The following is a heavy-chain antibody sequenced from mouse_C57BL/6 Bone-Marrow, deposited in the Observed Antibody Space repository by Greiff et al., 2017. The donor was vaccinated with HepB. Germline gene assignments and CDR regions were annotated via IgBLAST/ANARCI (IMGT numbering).Heavy chain of an antibody. Sequence: VKLVESGAELARPGASVKLSCKASGYTFTSYGISWVKQRTGQGLEWIGEIYPRSGNTYYNEKFKGKATLTADKSSSTAYMELRSLTSEDSAVYFCARGGDNYSLWGQGTTLTVSS. V-gene: IGHV1-81*01. D-gene: IGHD1-3*01. CDR3: ARGGDNYSL. CDR1: GYTFTSYG. J-gene: IGHJ2*01. CDR2: IYPRSGNT.